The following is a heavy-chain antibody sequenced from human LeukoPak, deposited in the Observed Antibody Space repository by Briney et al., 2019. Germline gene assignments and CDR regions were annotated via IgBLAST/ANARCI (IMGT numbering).Heavy chain of an antibody. CDR3: ARAREGAAAQH. D-gene: IGHD6-13*01. V-gene: IGHV3-21*01. CDR2: ISSSSSYI. J-gene: IGHJ1*01. Sequence: GGSLRLSCAASGFTFSSYSMNWVRQAPGEGLEWVSSISSSSSYIYYADSVKGRFTISRDNAKNSLYLQMNSLRAEDTAVYYCARAREGAAAQHWGQGTLVTVSS. CDR1: GFTFSSYS.